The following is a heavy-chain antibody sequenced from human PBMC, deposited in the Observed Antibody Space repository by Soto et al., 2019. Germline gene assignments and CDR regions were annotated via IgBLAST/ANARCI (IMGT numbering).Heavy chain of an antibody. J-gene: IGHJ4*02. CDR2: IYYNGNT. CDR3: ARALRGDY. CDR1: GGSFTNYY. D-gene: IGHD3-10*01. Sequence: QVQLQESGPGLVKPSETLSLTCTVSGGSFTNYYWSWIRQPPGKGLEWIGYIYYNGNTNYNPSLKSRVTMSVDTSKNQFSLNLSSVTAAGTAVYYCARALRGDYWGQGTLVTVSS. V-gene: IGHV4-59*01.